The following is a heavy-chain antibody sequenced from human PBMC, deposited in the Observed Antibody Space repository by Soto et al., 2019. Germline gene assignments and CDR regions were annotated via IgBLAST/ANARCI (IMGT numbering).Heavy chain of an antibody. CDR1: GGSFSGYY. CDR3: ARASEDFWSGSPEGWFDP. J-gene: IGHJ5*02. Sequence: SETLSLTCAVYGGSFSGYYWSWIRQPPGKGLEWIGEINHSGSTNYNPSVKSRVTISVDKSKNQFSLKLSSVTAADTAVYYCARASEDFWSGSPEGWFDPWGQGTLVTVSS. V-gene: IGHV4-34*01. D-gene: IGHD3-3*01. CDR2: INHSGST.